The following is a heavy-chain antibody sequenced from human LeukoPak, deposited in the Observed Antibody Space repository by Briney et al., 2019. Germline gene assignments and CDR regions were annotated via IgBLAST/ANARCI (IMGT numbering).Heavy chain of an antibody. D-gene: IGHD4-17*01. V-gene: IGHV1-18*01. CDR2: IRAYNGDT. CDR3: ARCIRTVTNTYYYYYMDV. Sequence: ASVKVSCKASPDTFTRYGITWVRQAPGQGLEWMGWIRAYNGDTNYAQKFQGRVTITADKSTSTAYMELSSLRSEDTAVYYCARCIRTVTNTYYYYYMDVWGKGTTVTVSS. J-gene: IGHJ6*03. CDR1: PDTFTRYG.